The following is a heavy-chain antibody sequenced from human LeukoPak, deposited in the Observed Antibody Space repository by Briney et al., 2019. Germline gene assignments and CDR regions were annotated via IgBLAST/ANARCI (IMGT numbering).Heavy chain of an antibody. Sequence: ASVKVSCKASGYTFTGYYMHWVRQAPGQGLEWMGWINPNSGGTNYAQKSQGGVTMTRDTSISTAYMELSRLRSDDTAVYYCARGYCSSTSCYSIAAAGTLDYWGQGTLVTVS. CDR2: INPNSGGT. V-gene: IGHV1-2*02. J-gene: IGHJ4*02. CDR3: ARGYCSSTSCYSIAAAGTLDY. CDR1: GYTFTGYY. D-gene: IGHD2-2*02.